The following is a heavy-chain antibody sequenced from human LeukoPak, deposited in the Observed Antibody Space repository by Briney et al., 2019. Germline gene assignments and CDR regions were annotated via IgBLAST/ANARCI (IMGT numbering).Heavy chain of an antibody. Sequence: SETLSLTCTVSGGSISSYYWSWIRQPAGKGQEWIGRIYTSGSTNYNPSLKSRVIMSVDTSKNQFSLKLSSVTAADTAVYYCARDESVVVAGSNGMDVWGQGTTVTVSS. CDR3: ARDESVVVAGSNGMDV. CDR2: IYTSGST. J-gene: IGHJ6*02. D-gene: IGHD2-15*01. CDR1: GGSISSYY. V-gene: IGHV4-4*07.